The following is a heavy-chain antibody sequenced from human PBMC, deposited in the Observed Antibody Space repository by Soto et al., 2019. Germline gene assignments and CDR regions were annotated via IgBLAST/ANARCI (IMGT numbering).Heavy chain of an antibody. V-gene: IGHV4-31*03. CDR1: GGSISSGGYY. J-gene: IGHJ6*02. CDR3: ARENRRQYQLQEVWNSKSYYYYGMDV. Sequence: SETLSLTCTVSGGSISSGGYYWSWIRQHPGKGLEWIGYIYYSGSTYYNPSLKSRVTISVDTSKNQFSLKLSSVTAADTAVYYCARENRRQYQLQEVWNSKSYYYYGMDVWGQGITVTVSS. D-gene: IGHD2-2*01. CDR2: IYYSGST.